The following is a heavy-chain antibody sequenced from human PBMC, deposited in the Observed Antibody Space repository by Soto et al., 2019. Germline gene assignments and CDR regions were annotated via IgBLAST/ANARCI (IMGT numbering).Heavy chain of an antibody. CDR2: ANHSGST. CDR1: GGSFSGYY. D-gene: IGHD3-9*01. CDR3: ARVRLYYDILTGNYKGIYYFDY. V-gene: IGHV4-34*01. J-gene: IGHJ4*02. Sequence: SEALCLTCAGYGGSFSGYYCSWIRQPPGKGLEWIGEANHSGSTHYNPSLKSRVTISVDTSKNQFSPKLSSVTAADTAVYYCARVRLYYDILTGNYKGIYYFDYWGQGTLVTVSS.